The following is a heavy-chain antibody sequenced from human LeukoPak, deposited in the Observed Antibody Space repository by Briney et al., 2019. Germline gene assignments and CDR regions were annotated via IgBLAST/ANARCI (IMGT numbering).Heavy chain of an antibody. CDR2: ISSSSDTI. J-gene: IGHJ2*01. V-gene: IGHV3-48*01. CDR1: GFTFSSYS. Sequence: PGGSLRLSCAASGFTFSSYSMNWVRQAPGKGLEWVSYISSSSDTIYYADSVKGRSTISRDNAKRSLYLQMDSLRAEDTAVYYCARDTYRFFDLWGRGTLVTVSP. CDR3: ARDTYRFFDL.